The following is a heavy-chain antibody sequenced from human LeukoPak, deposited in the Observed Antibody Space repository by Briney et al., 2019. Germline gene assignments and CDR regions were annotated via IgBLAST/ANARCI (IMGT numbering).Heavy chain of an antibody. V-gene: IGHV3-23*01. CDR1: GFTFSSYA. J-gene: IGHJ6*02. CDR3: AKGLRVWSGSLGYYYYGMDV. Sequence: GGSLRLYCAASGFTFSSYAMSWVRQAPGKGLEWVSAISGSGGSTYYADSVKGRFTISRDNSKNTLYLQMNSLRAEDTAVYYCAKGLRVWSGSLGYYYYGMDVWGQGTTVTVSS. CDR2: ISGSGGST. D-gene: IGHD3-3*01.